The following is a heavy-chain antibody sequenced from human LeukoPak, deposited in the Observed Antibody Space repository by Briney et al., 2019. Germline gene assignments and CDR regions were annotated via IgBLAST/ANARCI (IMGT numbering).Heavy chain of an antibody. CDR3: AREGPLDSSSWPFDY. CDR2: INPNSGGT. J-gene: IGHJ4*02. CDR1: GYTFTGYY. Sequence: ASVKVSCKASGYTFTGYYMHWVRQAPGQGLEWMGWINPNSGGTNYAQKFQGRVTMTRDTSISTAYMELRSLRSDDTAVYYCAREGPLDSSSWPFDYWGQGTLVTVSS. D-gene: IGHD6-13*01. V-gene: IGHV1-2*02.